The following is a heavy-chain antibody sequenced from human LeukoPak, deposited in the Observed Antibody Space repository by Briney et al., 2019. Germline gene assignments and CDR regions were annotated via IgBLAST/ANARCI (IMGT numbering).Heavy chain of an antibody. CDR3: ARVQWLVRSAYYYYYMDV. J-gene: IGHJ6*03. CDR2: IYTSGST. CDR1: GGSISSYY. Sequence: SETLSLTCIVSGGSISSYYWSWIRQPAGKGLEWIGRIYTSGSTNYNPSLKSRVTMSVDTSKNQFSLKLSSVTAADTAVYYCARVQWLVRSAYYYYYMDVWGKGTTVTVSS. D-gene: IGHD6-19*01. V-gene: IGHV4-4*07.